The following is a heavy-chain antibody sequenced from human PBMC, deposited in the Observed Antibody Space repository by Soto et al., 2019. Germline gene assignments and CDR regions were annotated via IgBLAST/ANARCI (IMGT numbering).Heavy chain of an antibody. J-gene: IGHJ4*02. CDR2: IYYSGST. Sequence: PSETLSLTCTVSGGSISSGGYYWSWIRQHPGKGLEWIGYIYYSGSTYYNPSLKSRVTISVDTSKNQFSLKLSSVTAADTAVYYCARGKMKGYSSGWYERPVDYWGQGTLVTV. CDR1: GGSISSGGYY. V-gene: IGHV4-31*03. CDR3: ARGKMKGYSSGWYERPVDY. D-gene: IGHD6-19*01.